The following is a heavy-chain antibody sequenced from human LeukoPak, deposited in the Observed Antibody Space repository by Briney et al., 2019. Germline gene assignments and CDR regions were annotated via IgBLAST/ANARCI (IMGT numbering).Heavy chain of an antibody. V-gene: IGHV3-23*01. J-gene: IGHJ6*03. CDR1: GFTFSSYA. D-gene: IGHD3-10*01. Sequence: GGSLRVSCAASGFTFSSYAMSWVRQAPGKGLEWVSAISASGARTFYADSVKGRFTISRDNSKNTLYLQMNSLRAEDTAVYYCAKYKNYYGSGNYYMDVWGKGTTVTVSS. CDR3: AKYKNYYGSGNYYMDV. CDR2: ISASGART.